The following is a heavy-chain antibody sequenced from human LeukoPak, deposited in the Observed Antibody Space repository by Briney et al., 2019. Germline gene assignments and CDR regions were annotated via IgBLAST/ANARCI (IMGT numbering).Heavy chain of an antibody. Sequence: ASVKVSCKASGYIFTNNGISWVRQAPGQGLEWMGWISVYNGDTNYAQKLQGRVTMTTDTSTSTAYMEVRSLRSDDTAVYFCARVEGPSIFGVIDYWGQGTLVTISS. V-gene: IGHV1-18*01. CDR1: GYIFTNNG. D-gene: IGHD3-3*01. J-gene: IGHJ4*02. CDR3: ARVEGPSIFGVIDY. CDR2: ISVYNGDT.